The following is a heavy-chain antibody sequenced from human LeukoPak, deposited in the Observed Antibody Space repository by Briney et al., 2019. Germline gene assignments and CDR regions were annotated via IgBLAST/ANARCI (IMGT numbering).Heavy chain of an antibody. CDR3: AREPGFTVVTSWQVGDGDAFDI. J-gene: IGHJ3*02. V-gene: IGHV1-69*06. CDR1: GGTFSSYA. CDR2: IIPIFDTA. Sequence: SVKVSCKASGGTFSSYAISWVRQAPGQGLEWMGGIIPIFDTANYAQKFQGRVMITADKSTSTAYMELSSLRSEDTAVYYCAREPGFTVVTSWQVGDGDAFDIWGQGTMVTVSS. D-gene: IGHD2-21*02.